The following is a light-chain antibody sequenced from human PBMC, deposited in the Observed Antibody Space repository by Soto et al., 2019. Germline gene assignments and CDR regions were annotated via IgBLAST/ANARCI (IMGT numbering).Light chain of an antibody. V-gene: IGKV3-15*01. CDR3: QQYNNWPLT. CDR1: QSVSIN. CDR2: GAS. Sequence: EIVMTQSPATLSVSPGERATLSCRASQSVSINLAWYQLKPGQAPRLLIYGASTRATGIPARFSGSGSGTEFTLTVSSLQSEDVAVYYCQQYNNWPLTFGGGTKVETK. J-gene: IGKJ4*01.